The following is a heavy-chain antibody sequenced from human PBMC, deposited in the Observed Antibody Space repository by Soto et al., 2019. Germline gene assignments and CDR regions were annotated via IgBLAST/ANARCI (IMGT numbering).Heavy chain of an antibody. CDR1: GFTFSIYS. J-gene: IGHJ4*02. CDR3: ARSPGRDGYNHFDY. CDR2: ISSSSSYI. V-gene: IGHV3-21*01. Sequence: GGSLRLSCAASGFTFSIYSINWVRQAPGKGLEWVSSISSSSSYIYYADSVKGRFTISRDNAKNSLYLQMNSLRAEDTALYYCARSPGRDGYNHFDYWGQGIVVTGLL. D-gene: IGHD1-1*01.